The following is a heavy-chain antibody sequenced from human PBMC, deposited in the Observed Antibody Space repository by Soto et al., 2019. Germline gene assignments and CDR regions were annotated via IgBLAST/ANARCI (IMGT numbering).Heavy chain of an antibody. V-gene: IGHV4-30-4*01. D-gene: IGHD2-15*01. CDR3: ARAPSVVVAATPINWFDP. CDR1: GGSISSGDYY. J-gene: IGHJ5*02. Sequence: QVQLQQSGPGRVKPSQTLSLTCTVSGGSISSGDYYWSWIRQPPGQGLEWIGYIYYSGSTYYNPSLKSRFTISIDTSNNQFSLNLSSVTAADTAMYYCARAPSVVVAATPINWFDPWGQGTLVTVSS. CDR2: IYYSGST.